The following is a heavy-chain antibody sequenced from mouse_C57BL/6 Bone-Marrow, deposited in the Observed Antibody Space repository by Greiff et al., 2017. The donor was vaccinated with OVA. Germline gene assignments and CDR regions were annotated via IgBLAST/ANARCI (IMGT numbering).Heavy chain of an antibody. Sequence: VQLQQSGPELVKPGASVKISCKASGYSFTGYYMNWVKQSPEKSLEWIGEINPSTGGTTYNQKFKAKATLTVDKSSSTAYMQLKGLTSEDSAVYYCARRSYYGACFAYWGQGTLVTVSA. J-gene: IGHJ3*01. CDR2: INPSTGGT. CDR1: GYSFTGYY. V-gene: IGHV1-42*01. D-gene: IGHD1-1*01. CDR3: ARRSYYGACFAY.